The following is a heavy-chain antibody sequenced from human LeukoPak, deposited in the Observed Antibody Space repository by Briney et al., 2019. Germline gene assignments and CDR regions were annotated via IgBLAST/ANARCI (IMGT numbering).Heavy chain of an antibody. V-gene: IGHV3-64D*06. Sequence: GGSLRLSCSASGFTFSTYAVHWVRQAPGKGLENVSGISSNGGITYYADSVKGRFIISRDNSKNTLYLQMSSLRPEDTAVYYCVRICTGGRCGLDYWGQGTLVTVSS. J-gene: IGHJ4*02. CDR2: ISSNGGIT. D-gene: IGHD2-8*02. CDR1: GFTFSTYA. CDR3: VRICTGGRCGLDY.